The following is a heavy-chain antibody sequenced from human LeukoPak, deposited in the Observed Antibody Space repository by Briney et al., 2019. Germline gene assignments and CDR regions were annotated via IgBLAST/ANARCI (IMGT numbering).Heavy chain of an antibody. CDR1: GFIFSDFG. V-gene: IGHV3-33*06. D-gene: IGHD1-26*01. CDR3: AKDRGGATSGGYFDS. CDR2: TWYDGSSK. J-gene: IGHJ4*02. Sequence: GGSLRLSCAASGFIFSDFGMHWVRQAPGKGLEWVAVTWYDGSSKYYADSVKGRFTISRDISKSTLYLQMNSLRVEDTAVYYCAKDRGGATSGGYFDSWGQGTLVTVSS.